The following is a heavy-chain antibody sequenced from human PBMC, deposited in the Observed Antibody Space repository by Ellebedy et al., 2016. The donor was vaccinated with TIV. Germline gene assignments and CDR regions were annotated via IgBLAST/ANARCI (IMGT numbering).Heavy chain of an antibody. CDR1: GFTFSNVW. CDR3: TRVLKYGVETTPPYGY. Sequence: GESLKISCAASGFTFSNVWMSWVRQAPGKGLEWVGRIKSTTDGGTADYAAPVKGRFTISRDDSKNTLYLQMNSLKTEDTGVYYCTRVLKYGVETTPPYGYWGQGTLVTVSS. D-gene: IGHD4-23*01. CDR2: IKSTTDGGTA. J-gene: IGHJ4*02. V-gene: IGHV3-15*01.